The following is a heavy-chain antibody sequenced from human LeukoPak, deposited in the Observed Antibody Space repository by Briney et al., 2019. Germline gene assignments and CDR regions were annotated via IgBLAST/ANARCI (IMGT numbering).Heavy chain of an antibody. J-gene: IGHJ4*02. CDR3: ARWDYYDKRGYFDY. CDR1: GYSISSGYY. Sequence: PSETLSLTCTVSGYSISSGYYWGWIRQPPGKGLEWIGSIYHSGSTYYNPSLKSRVTISVDTSKNQFSLKLSSVTAADTAVYYCARWDYYDKRGYFDYWGQGTLVTVSS. V-gene: IGHV4-38-2*02. CDR2: IYHSGST. D-gene: IGHD3-22*01.